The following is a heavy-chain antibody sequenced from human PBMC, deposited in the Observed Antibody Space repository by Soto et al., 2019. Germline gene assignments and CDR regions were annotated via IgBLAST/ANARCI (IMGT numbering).Heavy chain of an antibody. Sequence: SETLSLTCTVSGGSISSYYWSWIRQPPGKGLEWIGYIYYSGSTNYNPSLKSRVTISVDTSKNQFSLKLSSVTAADTAVYYCARGGPFFDYWGQGTLVTVSS. D-gene: IGHD2-15*01. V-gene: IGHV4-59*01. CDR1: GGSISSYY. CDR2: IYYSGST. J-gene: IGHJ4*02. CDR3: ARGGPFFDY.